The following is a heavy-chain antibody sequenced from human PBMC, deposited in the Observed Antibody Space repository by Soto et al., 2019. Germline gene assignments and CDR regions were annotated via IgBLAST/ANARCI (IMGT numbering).Heavy chain of an antibody. CDR3: ANRSSSSTFDY. Sequence: EVQLLESGGGLVQPGESLRLSCAASGFTFSSYAMSWVRQAPGKGLEWVSVISGSDDSTYYADSVKGRFTISRDNSKNTLYLQMNSLRGEDTAVYYCANRSSSSTFDYWGQGTLVTVSS. V-gene: IGHV3-23*01. D-gene: IGHD6-6*01. CDR1: GFTFSSYA. J-gene: IGHJ4*02. CDR2: ISGSDDST.